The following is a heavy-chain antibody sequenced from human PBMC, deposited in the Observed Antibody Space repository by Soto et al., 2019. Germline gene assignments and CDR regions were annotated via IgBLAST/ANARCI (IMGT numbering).Heavy chain of an antibody. CDR1: VFTFSSYW. D-gene: IGHD3-10*01. CDR2: INSDGSST. Sequence: PGGSLRLSCAASVFTFSSYWMHLVRQSPGKGLVWVSRINSDGSSTSDADSVKGRFTISRHNAKNTLYLQMNSLRAEDTAVYYCARDAGYYYGSGSHYYYYYGMEVWGQGTTVTASS. V-gene: IGHV3-74*01. J-gene: IGHJ6*02. CDR3: ARDAGYYYGSGSHYYYYYGMEV.